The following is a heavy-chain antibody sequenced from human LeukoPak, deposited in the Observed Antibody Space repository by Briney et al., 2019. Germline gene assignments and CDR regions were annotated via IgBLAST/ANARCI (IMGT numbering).Heavy chain of an antibody. J-gene: IGHJ4*02. Sequence: GGSLRLSCAASGFTFSNAWMSWVRQAPGKGLEWVGRIKSKTDGGTTDYAAPVKGRLTISRDDSKNTLYLQMNSLKTEDTAVYYCTTGYGNYYDSSGYYYYFDYWGQGTLVTVSS. CDR1: GFTFSNAW. D-gene: IGHD3-22*01. CDR3: TTGYGNYYDSSGYYYYFDY. V-gene: IGHV3-15*01. CDR2: IKSKTDGGTT.